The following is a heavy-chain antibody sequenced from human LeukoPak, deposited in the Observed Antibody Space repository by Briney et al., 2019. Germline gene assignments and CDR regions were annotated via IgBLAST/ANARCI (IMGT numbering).Heavy chain of an antibody. Sequence: GGSLRLSCAASGFTFSSYAMHWVRQAPGKGLEWVAVISYDGSNKHYADSVKGRFTISRDNSKNTLYLQMNSLRAEDTAVYYCARDLGQPITMVRGVYYYGMDVWGQGTTVTVSS. V-gene: IGHV3-30*04. CDR1: GFTFSSYA. CDR2: ISYDGSNK. J-gene: IGHJ6*02. CDR3: ARDLGQPITMVRGVYYYGMDV. D-gene: IGHD3-10*01.